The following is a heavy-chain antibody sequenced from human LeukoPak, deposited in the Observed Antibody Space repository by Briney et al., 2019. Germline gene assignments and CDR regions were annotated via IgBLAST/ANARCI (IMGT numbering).Heavy chain of an antibody. J-gene: IGHJ6*02. CDR3: AKDTGRVLRYFDWPQGGGMDV. CDR1: GFTFSSYG. V-gene: IGHV3-30*18. CDR2: ISYDGSNK. D-gene: IGHD3-9*01. Sequence: PGRSLRLSCAASGFTFSSYGMHWVRRAPGKGLEWVAVISYDGSNKYYADSVKGRFTISRDNSKNTLYPQMNSLRAEDTAVYYCAKDTGRVLRYFDWPQGGGMDVRGQGTAVTVSS.